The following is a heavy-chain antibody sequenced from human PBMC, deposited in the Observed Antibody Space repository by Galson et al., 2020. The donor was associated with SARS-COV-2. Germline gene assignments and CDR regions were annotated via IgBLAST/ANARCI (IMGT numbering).Heavy chain of an antibody. Sequence: GESLKISCVASGFTVSSNYLNWVRRAPGQGLEWVSIIYSGGTTYYADSVKGRFTISRDSSKNTVYLQMTSLRAEDTAVYYCARDLFGGSYYYYYGMDVWGQGTPVTVSS. CDR1: GFTVSSNY. CDR2: IYSGGTT. D-gene: IGHD1-26*01. V-gene: IGHV3-53*01. CDR3: ARDLFGGSYYYYYGMDV. J-gene: IGHJ6*02.